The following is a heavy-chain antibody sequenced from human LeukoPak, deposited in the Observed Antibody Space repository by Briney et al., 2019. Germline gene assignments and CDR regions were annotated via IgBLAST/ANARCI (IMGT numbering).Heavy chain of an antibody. CDR1: GGSVSSGSYY. J-gene: IGHJ4*02. D-gene: IGHD3-9*01. V-gene: IGHV4-61*01. Sequence: SETLTLTCTASGGSVSSGSYYWSWIPQPPGKGLECIGYSYYSGSTNYNPSLKSRVTISVDSSKNQFSLKLSSVTAADTAVYYCARGDDILTGYYPFDYWGQGTLVTVSS. CDR3: ARGDDILTGYYPFDY. CDR2: SYYSGST.